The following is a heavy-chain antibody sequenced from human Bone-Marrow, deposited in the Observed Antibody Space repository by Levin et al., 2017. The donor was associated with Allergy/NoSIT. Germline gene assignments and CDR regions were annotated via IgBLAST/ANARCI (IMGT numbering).Heavy chain of an antibody. CDR2: LNWNGGST. CDR3: AREIEESVTFDH. V-gene: IGHV3-20*04. D-gene: IGHD2-21*01. CDR1: GFTFDRYA. J-gene: IGHJ4*02. Sequence: PGGSLRLSCTASGFTFDRYAMTWFRQVPGKGLEWVSGLNWNGGSTTYADSVKGRFTISRDNAKNSLFLQMNSLRAEDTALYYCAREIEESVTFDHWGQGTLVTVSS.